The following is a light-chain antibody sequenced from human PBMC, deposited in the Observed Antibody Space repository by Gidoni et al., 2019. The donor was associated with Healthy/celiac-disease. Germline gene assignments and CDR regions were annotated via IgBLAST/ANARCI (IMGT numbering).Light chain of an antibody. CDR2: AAS. CDR3: QQRYSTPLT. J-gene: IGKJ4*01. V-gene: IGKV1-39*01. Sequence: LQMTQSPSSLSASVGDRVTITCRASQSISSYLNWYQQKPGKAPKLLIYAASNLQRGVPSRFSGSGSGTDFTLTISSLQPEDFATYYCQQRYSTPLTFGRGTKVEIK. CDR1: QSISSY.